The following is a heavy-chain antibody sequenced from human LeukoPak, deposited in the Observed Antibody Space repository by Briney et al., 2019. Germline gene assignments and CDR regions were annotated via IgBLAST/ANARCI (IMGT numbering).Heavy chain of an antibody. J-gene: IGHJ4*02. D-gene: IGHD3-10*01. CDR1: GFTFSGYW. CDR3: IRGGAYGSLGY. Sequence: PGGSLRLSCAASGFTFSGYWMHWVRQAPGQGLVWISHINGDGSSTTYADSVKGRFTISRDNAKNTLYLKMNSLRAEDTAMYYCIRGGAYGSLGYWGQGALVTVSS. CDR2: INGDGSST. V-gene: IGHV3-74*03.